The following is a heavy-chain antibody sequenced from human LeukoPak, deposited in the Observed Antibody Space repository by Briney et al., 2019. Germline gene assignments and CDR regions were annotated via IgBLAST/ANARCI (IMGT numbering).Heavy chain of an antibody. Sequence: ASETLSLTCTVSGGSISSGSYYWSWIRQPAGKGLEWVGRIYTSGSTNYNPSLKSRVTISVDTSKNQFSLKLSSVTAADTAVYYCARDHEYAFDIWGQGTMVTVSS. CDR2: IYTSGST. CDR1: GGSISSGSYY. J-gene: IGHJ3*02. CDR3: ARDHEYAFDI. D-gene: IGHD2-2*01. V-gene: IGHV4-61*02.